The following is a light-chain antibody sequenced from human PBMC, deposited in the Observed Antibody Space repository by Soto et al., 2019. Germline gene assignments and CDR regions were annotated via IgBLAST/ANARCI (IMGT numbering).Light chain of an antibody. CDR1: QGISTY. J-gene: IGKJ5*01. CDR3: QQYYSYPPT. V-gene: IGKV1-13*02. CDR2: DAS. Sequence: QMTQSPSSLSASVGDRVTITCRASQGISTYLNWYQQKPGKAPKLLIYDASSLESGVPSRFSGSGSGTDFTLTISSLQPEDFATYYCQQYYSYPPTFGQGTRLEVK.